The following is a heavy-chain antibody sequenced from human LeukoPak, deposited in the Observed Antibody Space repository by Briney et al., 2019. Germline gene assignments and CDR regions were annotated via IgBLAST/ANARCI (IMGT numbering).Heavy chain of an antibody. CDR1: GGSISSGGYS. Sequence: SETLSPTCAVSGGSISSGGYSWSWIRQPPGKGLEWIGYIYHSGSTYYSPSLKSRVTISVDRSKNQFSLKLSSVTAADTAVYYCARVDIVATIIDYWGQGTLVTVSS. CDR3: ARVDIVATIIDY. CDR2: IYHSGST. J-gene: IGHJ4*02. V-gene: IGHV4-30-2*01. D-gene: IGHD5-12*01.